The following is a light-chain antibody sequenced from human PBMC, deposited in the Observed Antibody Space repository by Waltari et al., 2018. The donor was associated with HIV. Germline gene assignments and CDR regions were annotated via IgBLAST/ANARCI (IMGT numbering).Light chain of an antibody. CDR3: HSYDSGLGSVV. J-gene: IGLJ3*02. CDR1: RSNLGAGYD. Sequence: QSLLTQPPSLSGAPGQTITISCTGSRSNLGAGYDVHWYQLLPGTAPKLRIYGNTNRPSGVPDRFSGSKSGTSASLAITGLQADDEADYYCHSYDSGLGSVVFGGGTKLTVL. CDR2: GNT. V-gene: IGLV1-40*01.